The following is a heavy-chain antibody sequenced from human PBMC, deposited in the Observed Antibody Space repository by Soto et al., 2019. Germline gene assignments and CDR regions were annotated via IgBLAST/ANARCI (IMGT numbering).Heavy chain of an antibody. CDR2: ISATGTTT. CDR3: ATYSSPFDY. Sequence: EVQLMESGGGLVQPGGSLRLSGAASEFSFSSYALNWVRQAPGKGLEWVSAISATGTTTYYADSVKGRFTISRDNSKRTLFLQMDSLSPEDTAVYYCATYSSPFDYWGQGTLVTVSS. CDR1: EFSFSSYA. V-gene: IGHV3-23*01. D-gene: IGHD6-13*01. J-gene: IGHJ4*02.